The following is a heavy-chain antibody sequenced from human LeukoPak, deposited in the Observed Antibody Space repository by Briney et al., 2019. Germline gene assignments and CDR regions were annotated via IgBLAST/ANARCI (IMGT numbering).Heavy chain of an antibody. V-gene: IGHV3-7*01. CDR2: IKQDGSEK. J-gene: IGHJ3*02. CDR1: GFTFSSYW. Sequence: GGSLRLSCAASGFTFSSYWMSWVRQAPGKGLEGVANIKQDGSEKYYVDSVKGRFTISRDNAKISLYLQMNSLRAEDTAVYYCAREDPYYYSSVPTSDAFDIWGQGTMVTVSS. CDR3: AREDPYYYSSVPTSDAFDI. D-gene: IGHD3-22*01.